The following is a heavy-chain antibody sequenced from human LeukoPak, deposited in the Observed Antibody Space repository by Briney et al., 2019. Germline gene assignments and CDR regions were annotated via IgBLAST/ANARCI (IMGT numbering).Heavy chain of an antibody. Sequence: GGSLRLSCAASGFSFTSYNFHWVRQAPGKGLQWLGFISYDGNIKYEDSVKGRFTISRDNSKNTLYLQMNSLRAEDTAVYYCAKKYSTGLDPWGQGTLVTVSS. CDR2: ISYDGNIK. J-gene: IGHJ5*02. CDR1: GFSFTSYN. D-gene: IGHD1-26*01. V-gene: IGHV3-30*18. CDR3: AKKYSTGLDP.